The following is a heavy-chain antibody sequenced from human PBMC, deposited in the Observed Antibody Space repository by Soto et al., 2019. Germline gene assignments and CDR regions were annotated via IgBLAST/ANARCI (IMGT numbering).Heavy chain of an antibody. CDR3: ARGASGSNFDY. V-gene: IGHV3-74*01. CDR1: GFTFSSYW. Sequence: EVQLVESGGGLVQPGGSLRLSCAASGFTFSSYWMHWVRQAPGKGLVWVSRINGDGGDTTHVDSVKGRFTISRDNAKNTLYLQMNRLRAEDTAVYYCARGASGSNFDYWGQGTLVTVSS. J-gene: IGHJ4*02. D-gene: IGHD1-26*01. CDR2: INGDGGDT.